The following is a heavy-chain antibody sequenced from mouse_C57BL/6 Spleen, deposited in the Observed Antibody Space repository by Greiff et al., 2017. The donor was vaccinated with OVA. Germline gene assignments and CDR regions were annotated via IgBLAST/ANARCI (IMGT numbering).Heavy chain of an antibody. CDR2: IYPGSGNT. V-gene: IGHV1-76*01. CDR1: GYTFTDYY. Sequence: VQLQQSGAELVRPGASVKLSCKASGYTFTDYYINWVKQRPGQGLEWIARIYPGSGNTYYNEKFKGKATLTAEKSSSTAYMQLSSLTSEDSAVYFCARDVGSSHWYFDVWGTGTTVTVSS. D-gene: IGHD1-1*01. CDR3: ARDVGSSHWYFDV. J-gene: IGHJ1*03.